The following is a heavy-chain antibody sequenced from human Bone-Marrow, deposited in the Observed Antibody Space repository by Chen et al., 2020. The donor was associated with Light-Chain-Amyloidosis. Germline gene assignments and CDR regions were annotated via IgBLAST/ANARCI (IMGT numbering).Heavy chain of an antibody. D-gene: IGHD6-19*01. V-gene: IGHV3-23*01. CDR3: ANAGGVAVAGTGDY. J-gene: IGHJ4*02. CDR2: VSGSGDST. CDR1: GFTYSSYA. Sequence: EVQLLESGGGLVQPGGSLRVSCAASGFTYSSYAMSWVRQAPGKGLEWVSGVSGSGDSTYYADSVKGRFTISRDNSKNTLYLQMNGLRADDTAVYYCANAGGVAVAGTGDYWGQGTLVTVSS.